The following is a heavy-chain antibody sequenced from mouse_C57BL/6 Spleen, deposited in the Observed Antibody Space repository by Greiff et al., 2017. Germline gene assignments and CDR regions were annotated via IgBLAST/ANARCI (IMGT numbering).Heavy chain of an antibody. V-gene: IGHV1-26*01. D-gene: IGHD1-1*01. J-gene: IGHJ3*01. CDR3: AGLRLFAY. CDR1: GYTFTDYY. Sequence: EVQLQQSGPELVKPGASVKISCKASGYTFTDYYMNWVKQSHGKSLEWIGDINPNNGGTSYNQKFKGKATLTVDKSSRTACMELRSLTSEDSAVYYCAGLRLFAYWGQGTLVTVSA. CDR2: INPNNGGT.